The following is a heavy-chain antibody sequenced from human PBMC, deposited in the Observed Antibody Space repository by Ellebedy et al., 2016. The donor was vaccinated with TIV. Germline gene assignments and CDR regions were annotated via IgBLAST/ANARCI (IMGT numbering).Heavy chain of an antibody. D-gene: IGHD3-22*01. Sequence: MPSETLSLTCSVSGGSIRRNNYYWGWIRQPPGKGLEWIGSIYHSGRTYYNPSLKSRVTLSVDTSKNQFSLRVNSVTAADTAVYYCASAPIYEGSGYPFDYWGQGSLVTVSS. CDR2: IYHSGRT. CDR3: ASAPIYEGSGYPFDY. V-gene: IGHV4-39*07. J-gene: IGHJ4*02. CDR1: GGSIRRNNYY.